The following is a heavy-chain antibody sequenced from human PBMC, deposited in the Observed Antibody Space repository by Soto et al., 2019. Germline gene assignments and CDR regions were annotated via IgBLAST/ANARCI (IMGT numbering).Heavy chain of an antibody. CDR3: AGGGVRGVITRTRDYYGMDV. D-gene: IGHD3-10*01. J-gene: IGHJ6*02. Sequence: PGESLKISCKGSGYSFTSYWIGWVRQMPGKGLECMGFIYPGDFDTRYSPSFQGQVTISADKSISTAYLQWSSLKASDTAMYYCAGGGVRGVITRTRDYYGMDVWGQGTTVTVSS. CDR2: IYPGDFDT. CDR1: GYSFTSYW. V-gene: IGHV5-51*01.